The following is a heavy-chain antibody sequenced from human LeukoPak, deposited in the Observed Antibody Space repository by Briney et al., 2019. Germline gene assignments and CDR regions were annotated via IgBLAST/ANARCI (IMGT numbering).Heavy chain of an antibody. Sequence: GGSLRLSCAASGFTVSSSYMNWLRQAPGKGLEWVSLIFSGGGTYYADSVKGRFTISRDNSKNTLFLQMNSLRAEDTAVYYCARGGVVYPDSFDIWGRGTMVTVSS. V-gene: IGHV3-66*01. J-gene: IGHJ3*02. CDR1: GFTVSSSY. D-gene: IGHD2-15*01. CDR3: ARGGVVYPDSFDI. CDR2: IFSGGGT.